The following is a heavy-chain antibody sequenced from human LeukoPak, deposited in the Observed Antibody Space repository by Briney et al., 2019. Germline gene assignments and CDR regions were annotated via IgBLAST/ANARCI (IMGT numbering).Heavy chain of an antibody. CDR3: ARAWIMVTSHLDF. CDR2: MNPNSGGT. J-gene: IGHJ4*02. Sequence: ASVKVSCKASGYTFTSYDINWVRQATGQGLEWMGWMNPNSGGTNYAQKFQGRVTMTTDTSTNIAYMELRSLRSDDTAMYYCARAWIMVTSHLDFWGQGTLVTVSS. CDR1: GYTFTSYD. V-gene: IGHV1-8*02. D-gene: IGHD2-21*02.